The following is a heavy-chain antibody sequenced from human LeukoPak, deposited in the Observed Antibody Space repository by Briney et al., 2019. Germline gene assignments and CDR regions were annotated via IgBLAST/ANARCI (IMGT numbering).Heavy chain of an antibody. J-gene: IGHJ4*02. CDR3: AREEAYCSSPSCHLDY. Sequence: ASVKVSCKASGYTFTGYYMHWVRQAPGQGLEWTGWINPNSGGTNYAQKFQGRVTMTRDTSISTAYMELTRLRSDDTAVYYCAREEAYCSSPSCHLDYSGQGTLVTVSS. CDR2: INPNSGGT. V-gene: IGHV1-2*02. CDR1: GYTFTGYY. D-gene: IGHD2-2*01.